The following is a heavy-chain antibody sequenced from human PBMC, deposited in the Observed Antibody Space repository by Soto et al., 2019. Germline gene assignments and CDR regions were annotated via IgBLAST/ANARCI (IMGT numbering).Heavy chain of an antibody. D-gene: IGHD3-10*01. CDR3: ARGDMVRGDLDH. CDR2: INHSGST. V-gene: IGHV4-34*01. Sequence: QVQLQQWGAGLLKPSETLSLTCAVYGGSFSGYYWSWIRQPPGKGLEWIGEINHSGSTNYNPSLKSRVTISVDTSKIQFSLKLSSVTAADTAVYYWARGDMVRGDLDHWCQGTLVTVSS. CDR1: GGSFSGYY. J-gene: IGHJ5*02.